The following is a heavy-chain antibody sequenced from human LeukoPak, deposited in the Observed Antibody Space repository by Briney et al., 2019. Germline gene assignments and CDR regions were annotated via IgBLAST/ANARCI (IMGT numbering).Heavy chain of an antibody. CDR1: GGSISSSSYY. D-gene: IGHD3-22*01. V-gene: IGHV4-39*01. CDR3: ARQSQYYYDSSGYYPPTYYFDY. J-gene: IGHJ4*02. Sequence: SETLSLTCTVSGGSISSSSYYWGWIRQPPGKGLEWTGSIYYSGSTYYNPSLKSRVTISVDTSKNQFSLKLSSVTAADTAVYYCARQSQYYYDSSGYYPPTYYFDYWGQGTLVTVSS. CDR2: IYYSGST.